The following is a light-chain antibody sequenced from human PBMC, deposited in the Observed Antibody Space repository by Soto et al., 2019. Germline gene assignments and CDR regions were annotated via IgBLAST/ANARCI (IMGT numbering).Light chain of an antibody. V-gene: IGKV2-28*01. Sequence: DIVMTQSPLSLPVTPGEPASISCRSSQSLLHRNGNNYLDCYLQKPGQSPQLLIYLASNRAAGVPDRCSGSGSGTDFTLKTSRVEAEEVGVYYCGHALQTPTFGPGTKVDIK. CDR2: LAS. J-gene: IGKJ3*01. CDR1: QSLLHRNGNNY. CDR3: GHALQTPT.